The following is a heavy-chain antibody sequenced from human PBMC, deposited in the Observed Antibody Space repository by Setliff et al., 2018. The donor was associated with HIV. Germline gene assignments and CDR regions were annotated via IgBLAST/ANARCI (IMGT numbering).Heavy chain of an antibody. Sequence: SETLSLTCAVSGYSISSGYYWGWIRQPPGKGLEWIGSIYHSGSTYYNPSLKSRVTISVDTSKNQFSLKLSSVTAADTAVYYCARLYYYGSGNYNDAFDIWGQGTMVTVSS. CDR3: ARLYYYGSGNYNDAFDI. CDR2: IYHSGST. D-gene: IGHD3-10*01. CDR1: GYSISSGYY. J-gene: IGHJ3*02. V-gene: IGHV4-38-2*01.